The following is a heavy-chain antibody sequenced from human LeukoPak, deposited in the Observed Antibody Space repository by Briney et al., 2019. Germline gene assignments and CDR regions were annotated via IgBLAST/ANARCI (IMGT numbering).Heavy chain of an antibody. CDR2: IWYDGGNK. V-gene: IGHV3-33*06. CDR3: AKDLGDSSMVFDY. J-gene: IGHJ4*02. Sequence: GRSLRLSCAASGFTFSSYGMHWVRQAPGKGLEWVAVIWYDGGNKYYADSVKGRFTISRDNSKNTLYLQMNSLRAEDTAVYYCAKDLGDSSMVFDYWGQGTLVTVSS. D-gene: IGHD4-11*01. CDR1: GFTFSSYG.